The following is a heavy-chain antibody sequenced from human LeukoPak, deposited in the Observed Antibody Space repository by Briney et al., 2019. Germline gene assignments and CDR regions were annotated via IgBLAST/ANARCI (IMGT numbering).Heavy chain of an antibody. CDR2: INPNSGGT. CDR1: GYTFTGYH. V-gene: IGHV1-2*06. J-gene: IGHJ3*02. Sequence: ASVKVSCKASGYTFTGYHMHWVRQAPGQGLEWMGRINPNSGGTNYAQKFQGRVTMTRDTSISTAYMELSRLRSDDTAVYYCAREATYGNDALDIWGQGTIITVSS. CDR3: AREATYGNDALDI. D-gene: IGHD2-8*01.